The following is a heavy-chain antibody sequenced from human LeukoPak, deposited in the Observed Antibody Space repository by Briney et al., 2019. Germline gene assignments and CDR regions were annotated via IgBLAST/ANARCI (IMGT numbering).Heavy chain of an antibody. Sequence: PSETLSLTCTVSGGSISSYYWSWIRQPPGKGLEGMGYIYYSGSTNYNPSLTSRGTISVDKSKNKCSLKLSSVTAADTAVYYCARDYFAYSGSYRHFYGMDVWGQGTTVTVSS. V-gene: IGHV4-59*01. CDR1: GGSISSYY. CDR3: ARDYFAYSGSYRHFYGMDV. J-gene: IGHJ6*02. CDR2: IYYSGST. D-gene: IGHD1-26*01.